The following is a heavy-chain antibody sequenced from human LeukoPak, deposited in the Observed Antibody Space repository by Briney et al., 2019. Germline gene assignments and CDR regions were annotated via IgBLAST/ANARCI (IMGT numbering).Heavy chain of an antibody. Sequence: GGSLRLSCAASGFTFSSYWMSWVRQAPGKGLEWVANIKQDGSEKYYVDSVKGRFTISRDNSKNTLYLQMNSLRAEDTAVYYCARNRKGYYYDSSPDSHFDYWGQGTLVTVSS. D-gene: IGHD3-22*01. J-gene: IGHJ4*02. V-gene: IGHV3-7*01. CDR3: ARNRKGYYYDSSPDSHFDY. CDR2: IKQDGSEK. CDR1: GFTFSSYW.